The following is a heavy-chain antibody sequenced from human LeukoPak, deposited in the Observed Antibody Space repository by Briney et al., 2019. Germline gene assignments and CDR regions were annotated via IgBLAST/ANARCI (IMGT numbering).Heavy chain of an antibody. CDR3: ARGALTVPFEY. D-gene: IGHD4-11*01. CDR2: IRSSGGGT. J-gene: IGHJ4*02. V-gene: IGHV3-23*01. CDR1: GFTFSSYG. Sequence: PGGSLRLSCAASGFTFSSYGMTWVRQAPGKGLEWVSGIRSSGGGTYYADSVKGQFTISRDNSKNTVYLQMNSLRAEDTAVYYCARGALTVPFEYWGQGTLVTVSS.